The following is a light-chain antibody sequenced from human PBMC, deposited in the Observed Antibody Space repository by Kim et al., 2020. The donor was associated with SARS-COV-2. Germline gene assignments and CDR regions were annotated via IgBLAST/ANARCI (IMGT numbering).Light chain of an antibody. Sequence: GHSVTISCTGTSSDVGGYNYVSWYQQHPGKAPKLMISEVSDRPSGVPDRFSGSKSDNTASLTVSGLQAEDEADYYCASYAGSNTWVFGGGTQLTVL. CDR1: SSDVGGYNY. CDR2: EVS. V-gene: IGLV2-8*01. J-gene: IGLJ3*02. CDR3: ASYAGSNTWV.